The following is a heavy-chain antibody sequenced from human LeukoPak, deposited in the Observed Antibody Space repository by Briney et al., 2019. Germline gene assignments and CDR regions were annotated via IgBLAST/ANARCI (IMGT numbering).Heavy chain of an antibody. CDR2: IYYSGNT. CDR1: GGSISSSSYY. D-gene: IGHD6-13*01. J-gene: IGHJ4*02. CDR3: ARPQGRYSSSWYVY. V-gene: IGHV4-39*07. Sequence: SETLSLTCTVSGGSISSSSYYWGWIRQPPGKGLEWIGSIYYSGNTYYNPSLESRVTISVDTSKNQFSLKLSSVTAADTAVYYCARPQGRYSSSWYVYWGQGTLVTVSS.